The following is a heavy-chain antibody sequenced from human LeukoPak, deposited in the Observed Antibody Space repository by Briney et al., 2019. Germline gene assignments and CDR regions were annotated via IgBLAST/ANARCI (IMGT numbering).Heavy chain of an antibody. D-gene: IGHD3-22*01. CDR3: ARWPSGYYNFDH. CDR2: ISDSSSTT. V-gene: IGHV3-48*01. Sequence: GGSLRLSCAASGFTFSTYSMNWVRQAPGKGLEWVSFISDSSSTTYYADSVKGRFTISRDNAKNTLYLQMNSLRAEDTAVYYCARWPSGYYNFDHWGQGTLVTVSS. J-gene: IGHJ4*02. CDR1: GFTFSTYS.